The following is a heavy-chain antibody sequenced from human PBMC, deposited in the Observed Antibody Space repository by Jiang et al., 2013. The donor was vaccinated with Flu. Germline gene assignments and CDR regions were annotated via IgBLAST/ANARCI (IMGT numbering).Heavy chain of an antibody. V-gene: IGHV4-34*01. J-gene: IGHJ5*02. CDR1: GGSFSGYY. CDR2: INHSGST. D-gene: IGHD3-3*01. Sequence: LLKPSETLSLTCAVYGGSFSGYYWSWIRQPPGKGLEWIGEINHSGSTNYNPSLKSRVTISVDTSKNQFSLKLSSVTAADTAVYYCARGLLSGYWRTWGQGTLVTVSS. CDR3: ARGLLSGYWRT.